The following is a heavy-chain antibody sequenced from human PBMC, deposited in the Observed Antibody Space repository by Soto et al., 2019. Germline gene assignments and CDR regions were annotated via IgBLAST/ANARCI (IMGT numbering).Heavy chain of an antibody. J-gene: IGHJ4*02. CDR3: AKDKKGRRSYASYYFDS. CDR1: GFTFSSYG. D-gene: IGHD1-26*01. V-gene: IGHV3-30*18. CDR2: ISYDGNLK. Sequence: GGSLRLSCAASGFTFSSYGMHWVRQAPGKGLEWVTVISYDGNLKYYADSVRGRFTISRDSSKNTLYLQMNSLRAEDTAVYYCAKDKKGRRSYASYYFDSWGQGTLVTVYS.